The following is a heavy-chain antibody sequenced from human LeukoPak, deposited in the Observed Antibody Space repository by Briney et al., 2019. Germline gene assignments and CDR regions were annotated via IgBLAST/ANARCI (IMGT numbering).Heavy chain of an antibody. V-gene: IGHV3-23*01. J-gene: IGHJ6*03. CDR3: ASHGATGYMDV. CDR2: ISGNGGTT. D-gene: IGHD3-10*01. CDR1: GFTFSNAW. Sequence: QAGGSLRLSCAASGFTFSNAWMSWVRQAPGKGLEWVSAISGNGGTTYYADSVKGRFTISRDNSKNSLYLQMNSLRAEDTAVYYCASHGATGYMDVWGKGTTVTVSS.